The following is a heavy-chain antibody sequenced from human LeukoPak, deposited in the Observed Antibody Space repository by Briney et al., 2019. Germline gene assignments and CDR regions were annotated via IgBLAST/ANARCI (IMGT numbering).Heavy chain of an antibody. CDR3: ARAVARFRFDY. CDR2: INPNSGGT. J-gene: IGHJ4*02. D-gene: IGHD3-3*01. V-gene: IGHV1-2*02. CDR1: GYTFTGYY. Sequence: ASVKVSCKATGYTFTGYYMHWERQGPGQGLEWMGWINPNSGGTNYAQKFQGRVTMTRDTSISTAYMELSRLRSDDTAVYYCARAVARFRFDYWGQGTLVTVSS.